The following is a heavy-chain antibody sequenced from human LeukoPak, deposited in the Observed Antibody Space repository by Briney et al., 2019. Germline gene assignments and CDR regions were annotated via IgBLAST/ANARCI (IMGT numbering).Heavy chain of an antibody. CDR2: MYYSGSS. Sequence: SQTLSLTCTVSGGSISSGSRYWGWIRQPPGKGLEWIGYMYYSGSSNYKPSLKSRVTISIDTSKSQFSLKLSSVTAADTAVYYCARVRLGQVYHLDYWGQGTLVTVSS. V-gene: IGHV4-61*01. CDR1: GGSISSGSRY. J-gene: IGHJ4*02. CDR3: ARVRLGQVYHLDY. D-gene: IGHD1-14*01.